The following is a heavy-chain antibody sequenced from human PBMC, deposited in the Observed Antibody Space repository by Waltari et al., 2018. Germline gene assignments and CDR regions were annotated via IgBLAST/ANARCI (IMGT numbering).Heavy chain of an antibody. D-gene: IGHD1-26*01. CDR2: CNPTTGGT. CDR3: ARGWGSGMYYDYFYMDV. J-gene: IGHJ6*03. CDR1: GYIFSAYS. Sequence: QVQLLQSGPEVRQPGASVKVSCKTSGYIFSAYSLHWVRQATGQGLEGGGGCNPTTGGTAAAQKFQGRVSMTWDRTTSTVDMEVSRLRADDTGVYHCARGWGSGMYYDYFYMDVWGKGTTVTVSS. V-gene: IGHV1-2*02.